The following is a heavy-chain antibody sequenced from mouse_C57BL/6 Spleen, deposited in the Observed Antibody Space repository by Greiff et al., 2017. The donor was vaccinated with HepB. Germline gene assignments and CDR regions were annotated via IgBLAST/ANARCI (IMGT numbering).Heavy chain of an antibody. CDR3: ARGETAHEFFFAY. D-gene: IGHD3-2*02. J-gene: IGHJ3*01. CDR2: IYPGDGDT. CDR1: GYAFSSSW. Sequence: QVQLQQSGPELVKPGASVKISCKASGYAFSSSWMNWVKQRPGKGLEWIGRIYPGDGDTNYNGKFKGKDTLTADKSSSTAYMQLSSLTSEDSAVYFCARGETAHEFFFAYWGQGTLVTVSA. V-gene: IGHV1-82*01.